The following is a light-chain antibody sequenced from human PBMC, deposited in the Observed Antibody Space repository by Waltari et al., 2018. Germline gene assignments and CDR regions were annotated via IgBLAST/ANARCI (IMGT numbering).Light chain of an antibody. CDR3: NSYAGSSSWV. Sequence: QPALPQPPSVSGPPGQSLTISCTRTSSDVGFYNYVSWYQQHPGKAPKLLIYEVSERPSGVSNRFSGSKSGNTASLTISGLQAEDEADYYCNSYAGSSSWVFGGGTKLTVL. J-gene: IGLJ3*02. V-gene: IGLV2-14*01. CDR1: SSDVGFYNY. CDR2: EVS.